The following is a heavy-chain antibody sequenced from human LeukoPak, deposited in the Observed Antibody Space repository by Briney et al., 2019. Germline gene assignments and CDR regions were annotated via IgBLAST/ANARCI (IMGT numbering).Heavy chain of an antibody. CDR3: ARQYCSSTSCYIYFDY. D-gene: IGHD2-2*01. J-gene: IGHJ4*02. Sequence: ASVKVSCKASDYTFTSYGISWVRQAPGQGLEWMGWISAYNGNTNYAQKLQGRVTMTTDTSTSTAYMELRSLRSDDTAVYYCARQYCSSTSCYIYFDYWGQGTLVTVSS. CDR2: ISAYNGNT. V-gene: IGHV1-18*01. CDR1: DYTFTSYG.